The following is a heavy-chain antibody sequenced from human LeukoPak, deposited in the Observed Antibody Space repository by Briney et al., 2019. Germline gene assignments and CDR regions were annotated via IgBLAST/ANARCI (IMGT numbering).Heavy chain of an antibody. D-gene: IGHD3-16*01. Sequence: GGSLRLSCAVSGFTFSSYHMNWVRQAPGKGLEWVSSIGSSGSYIYYADSLTGRFTISRDNAKNSLYLQMNSLRAEDTAVYYCARDGDWGQGTLVTVSS. CDR1: GFTFSSYH. V-gene: IGHV3-21*01. CDR2: IGSSGSYI. CDR3: ARDGD. J-gene: IGHJ4*02.